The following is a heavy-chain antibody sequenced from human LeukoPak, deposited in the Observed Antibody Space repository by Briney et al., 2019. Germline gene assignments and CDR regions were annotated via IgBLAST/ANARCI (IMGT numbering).Heavy chain of an antibody. V-gene: IGHV4-4*07. CDR2: IYTSGST. CDR1: GGSISSYY. D-gene: IGHD3-10*01. J-gene: IGHJ4*02. CDR3: ASRPADTTWYGVFDY. Sequence: SETLSLTCTVSGGSISSYYWSWIRQPAGKGLEWIGRIYTSGSTNYNASLKSRVSMSVDTSRAQFFLRLSPVTAADTAIYYCASRPADTTWYGVFDYWSQGTLVTVSS.